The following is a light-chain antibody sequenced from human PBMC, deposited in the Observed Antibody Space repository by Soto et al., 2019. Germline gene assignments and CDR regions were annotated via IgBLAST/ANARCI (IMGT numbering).Light chain of an antibody. J-gene: IGKJ1*01. CDR1: QSVSSSY. V-gene: IGKV3-20*01. Sequence: EIVLTQSPDTLSLSPGERATLSCRASQSVSSSYLAWYQQKPGQAPRLLMYGASTRSTGIPDRFSGSGSETDVTLTISRLEPADFAVYYCQQYGSTPLTFGQGTRVEIK. CDR3: QQYGSTPLT. CDR2: GAS.